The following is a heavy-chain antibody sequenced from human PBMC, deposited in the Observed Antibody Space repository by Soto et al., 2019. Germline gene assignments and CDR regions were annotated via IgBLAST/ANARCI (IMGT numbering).Heavy chain of an antibody. V-gene: IGHV4-30-2*01. CDR2: IYHSGST. J-gene: IGHJ5*02. CDR1: GGSISSGGYS. CDR3: ARFEMATPTGWFDP. D-gene: IGHD5-12*01. Sequence: QLQLQESDSGLVKPSQTLSLTCAVSGGSISSGGYSWSWIRQPPGKGLEWIGYIYHSGSTYYNPSLKSRVTIAVDRSNNQFSLKLSAVTAADTAVYYCARFEMATPTGWFDPWGQGTLVTVSS.